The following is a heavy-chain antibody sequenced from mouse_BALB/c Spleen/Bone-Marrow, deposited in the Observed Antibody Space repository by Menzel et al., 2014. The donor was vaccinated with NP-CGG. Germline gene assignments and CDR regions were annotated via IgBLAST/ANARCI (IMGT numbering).Heavy chain of an antibody. Sequence: EVQLQASGGGLVQPGGSRKLSCAASGFTFSSFGMHWVRQAPEKGLEWVAYISSGSSTIYYADTVKGRFTISRDNPKNTLFLQMTSLRSEDAAMYYCARKGALITHYYAMDYWGQGTSVTVSS. V-gene: IGHV5-17*02. CDR3: ARKGALITHYYAMDY. D-gene: IGHD2-4*01. CDR2: ISSGSSTI. CDR1: GFTFSSFG. J-gene: IGHJ4*01.